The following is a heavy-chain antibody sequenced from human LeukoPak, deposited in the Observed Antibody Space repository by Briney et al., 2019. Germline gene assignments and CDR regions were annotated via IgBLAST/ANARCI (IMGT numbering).Heavy chain of an antibody. J-gene: IGHJ3*02. D-gene: IGHD1/OR15-1a*01. V-gene: IGHV4-59*08. Sequence: KPSETLPLTCAVSGGSITSYYWSWIRQPPGKGLEWIAYIYYSGDTNYNPSFKGRVTISVDTSKNQFSLKLSSVAAADTAIYYCARQPSGTAAFDIWGQGTMVTVSS. CDR3: ARQPSGTAAFDI. CDR2: IYYSGDT. CDR1: GGSITSYY.